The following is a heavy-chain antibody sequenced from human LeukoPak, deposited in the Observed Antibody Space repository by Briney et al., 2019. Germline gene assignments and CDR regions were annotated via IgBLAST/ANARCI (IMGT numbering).Heavy chain of an antibody. Sequence: GGSLRRSCAASGFTFSSFWMSWVRQAPGKGLEWVANIKQDGSEKYYVDSVKGRFTISRDNAKNSLSLQVNSLRAEDTAVYYCARRYYYASGSYYTDYWGQGTLVTVSS. CDR1: GFTFSSFW. D-gene: IGHD3-10*01. J-gene: IGHJ4*02. V-gene: IGHV3-7*04. CDR2: IKQDGSEK. CDR3: ARRYYYASGSYYTDY.